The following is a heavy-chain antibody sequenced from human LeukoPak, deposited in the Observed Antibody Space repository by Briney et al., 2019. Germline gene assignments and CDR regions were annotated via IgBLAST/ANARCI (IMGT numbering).Heavy chain of an antibody. Sequence: ASVKVSRKVSGYTFTDYYMDWVQQAPGKGLEWMGLVDPEDGETIYAEKFQGRVTITADTSTDTAYMELSSLRSEDTAVYYCATDFHSGSYGNWYFDLWGRGTLVTVSS. CDR1: GYTFTDYY. V-gene: IGHV1-69-2*01. CDR3: ATDFHSGSYGNWYFDL. D-gene: IGHD1-26*01. J-gene: IGHJ2*01. CDR2: VDPEDGET.